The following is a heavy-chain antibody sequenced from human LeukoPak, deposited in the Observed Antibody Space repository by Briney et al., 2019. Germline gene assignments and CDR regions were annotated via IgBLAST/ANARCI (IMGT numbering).Heavy chain of an antibody. D-gene: IGHD1-26*01. J-gene: IGHJ4*02. V-gene: IGHV3-9*01. CDR2: ISWNSGSI. Sequence: GGSLRLSCAASGFTFDDYAMHWVRQAPGKGLEWVSGISWNSGSIGYADSVKGRFAISRDNAKNSLYLQMNRLRAEDTALYYCAKDKGWELPSEYYFDYWGQGTLVTVSS. CDR1: GFTFDDYA. CDR3: AKDKGWELPSEYYFDY.